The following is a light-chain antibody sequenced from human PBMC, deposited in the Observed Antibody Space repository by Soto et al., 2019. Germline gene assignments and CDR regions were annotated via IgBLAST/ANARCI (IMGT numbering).Light chain of an antibody. Sequence: EIVLTQSPGTLSLSPGERATLSCRASQSVGNNYLAWYQQKPGQAPRLLIYDASNRATGIPDRFSGSGSGTDFTLTISRLEPEDFAVYYCHQCATSPQTFGQGTKVDLK. CDR1: QSVGNNY. CDR2: DAS. CDR3: HQCATSPQT. V-gene: IGKV3-20*01. J-gene: IGKJ1*01.